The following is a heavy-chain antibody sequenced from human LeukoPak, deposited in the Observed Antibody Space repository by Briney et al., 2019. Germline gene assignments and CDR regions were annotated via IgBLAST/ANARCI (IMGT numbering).Heavy chain of an antibody. CDR1: GGSISSGSYY. J-gene: IGHJ4*02. CDR2: IYTSGST. D-gene: IGHD1-26*01. CDR3: ARGGGSYPFDY. V-gene: IGHV4-61*02. Sequence: SETLCLTCTVSGGSISSGSYYWSWIRQPAGKGLEWIGRIYTSGSTNYNPSLKSRVTISVDTSKNQFSLKLSSVTAADTAVYYCARGGGSYPFDYWGQGTLVTVSS.